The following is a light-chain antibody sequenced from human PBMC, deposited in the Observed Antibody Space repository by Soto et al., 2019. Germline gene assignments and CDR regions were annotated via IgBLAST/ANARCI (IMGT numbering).Light chain of an antibody. CDR3: QQRYNWPRT. V-gene: IGKV3-11*01. J-gene: IGKJ1*01. CDR1: EDVGNS. CDR2: DVS. Sequence: DIVLTQSPAILSLSPGERATLSCRASEDVGNSLAWYQQRPGQSPRLLIYDVSNRATGIPSRFSGSGSGADFTLTISSLESDDFAVYYCQQRYNWPRTFGQGTKVDI.